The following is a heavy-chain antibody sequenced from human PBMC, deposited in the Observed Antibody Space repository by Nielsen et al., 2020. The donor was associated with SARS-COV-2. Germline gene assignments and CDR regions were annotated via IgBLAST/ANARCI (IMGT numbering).Heavy chain of an antibody. J-gene: IGHJ6*02. CDR3: ARGVGRYFDWLPYYYYYYGMDV. V-gene: IGHV3-7*01. D-gene: IGHD3-9*01. CDR2: IKQDGSEK. Sequence: VRQAPGKGLEWVANIKQDGSEKYYVDSVKGRFTISRDNAKNTLYLQMNSLRAEDTAVYYCARGVGRYFDWLPYYYYYYGMDVWGQGTTVTVSS.